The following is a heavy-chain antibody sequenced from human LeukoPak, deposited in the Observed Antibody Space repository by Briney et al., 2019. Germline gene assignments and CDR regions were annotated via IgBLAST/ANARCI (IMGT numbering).Heavy chain of an antibody. V-gene: IGHV3-15*01. CDR2: IKTKDEGGAI. Sequence: GGSLRLSCAGSGFIFSDVWMSWVRQAPGEGLEWVARIKTKDEGGAIDYAASEQGGFTISRDDSEKMLYLQMDSLKIEDTAVYYCNTDLDYWGRGTLVTVSS. CDR1: GFIFSDVW. J-gene: IGHJ4*02. CDR3: NTDLDY.